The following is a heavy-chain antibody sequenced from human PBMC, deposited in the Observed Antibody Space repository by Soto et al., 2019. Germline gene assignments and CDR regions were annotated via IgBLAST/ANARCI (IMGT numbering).Heavy chain of an antibody. CDR2: IYYRGST. CDR1: GGAISSYY. V-gene: IGHV4-59*01. D-gene: IGHD3-10*01. Sequence: QVQLQESGPGLVKPSETLSLTCTVYGGAISSYYWSWIRQPPGKGLEWIWYIYYRGSTNYNPSLKSRVTISVDTSKNQFSLKLSSVTSADTAVYYCAREVRYMVRGVIEGNWFYPWGQGTLFTVSS. J-gene: IGHJ5*02. CDR3: AREVRYMVRGVIEGNWFYP.